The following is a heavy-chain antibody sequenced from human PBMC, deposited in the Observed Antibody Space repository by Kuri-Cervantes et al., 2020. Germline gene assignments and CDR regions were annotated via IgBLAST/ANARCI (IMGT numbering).Heavy chain of an antibody. Sequence: SCTVSGGSISSGGYYWSWIRQHPGKGLEWIGNIYYSGSTYYNPSLESRVTISVDTSKNQSSLMLSSVTAADKTVYYCSRDGGLDGMGVWGQGTKVTVSS. D-gene: IGHD2-15*01. V-gene: IGHV4-31*02. J-gene: IGHJ6*02. CDR1: GGSISSGGYY. CDR2: IYYSGST. CDR3: SRDGGLDGMGV.